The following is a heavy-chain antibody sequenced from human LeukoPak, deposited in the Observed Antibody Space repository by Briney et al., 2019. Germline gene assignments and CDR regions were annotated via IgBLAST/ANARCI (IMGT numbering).Heavy chain of an antibody. CDR3: AKDRGYSGYDPFDY. Sequence: GGSLRLSCAASRFTFSNFGMSWVRQAPGKGLEWVSAISGSGGSTYYADSVKGRFTISRDNSKNTLYLQMNSLRAEDTAVYYCAKDRGYSGYDPFDYWGQGTLVTVSS. CDR1: RFTFSNFG. D-gene: IGHD5-12*01. J-gene: IGHJ4*02. CDR2: ISGSGGST. V-gene: IGHV3-23*01.